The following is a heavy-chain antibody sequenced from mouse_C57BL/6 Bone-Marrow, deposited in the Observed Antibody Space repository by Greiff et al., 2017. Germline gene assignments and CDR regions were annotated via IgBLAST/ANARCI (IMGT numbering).Heavy chain of an antibody. J-gene: IGHJ4*01. CDR2: IYPRSGNT. D-gene: IGHD1-1*01. Sequence: LEESGAELARPGASVKLSCKASGYTFTSYGISWVKQRTGQGLEWIGEIYPRSGNTYYNEKFKGKATLTADKSSSTAYMELRSLTSEDSAVYFCARDYYYGYYYAMDYWGQGTSVTVSS. CDR1: GYTFTSYG. CDR3: ARDYYYGYYYAMDY. V-gene: IGHV1-81*01.